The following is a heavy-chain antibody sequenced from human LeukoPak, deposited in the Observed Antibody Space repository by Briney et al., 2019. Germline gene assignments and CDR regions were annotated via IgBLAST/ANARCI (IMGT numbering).Heavy chain of an antibody. D-gene: IGHD3-22*01. Sequence: SETLSLTCAVYGGSFSGYYWSWIRQPPGKGLEWIGEINHSGSTNYNPSLKSRVTISVDTSKNQFSLKLSSVTAADTAVYYCARGAGSITMIVVVIRRPYYFDYWGQGTLVTVSS. CDR3: ARGAGSITMIVVVIRRPYYFDY. J-gene: IGHJ4*02. V-gene: IGHV4-34*01. CDR2: INHSGST. CDR1: GGSFSGYY.